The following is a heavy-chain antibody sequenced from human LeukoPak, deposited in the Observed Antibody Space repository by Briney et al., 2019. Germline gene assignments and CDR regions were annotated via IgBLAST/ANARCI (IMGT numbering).Heavy chain of an antibody. CDR2: IYYSGST. D-gene: IGHD1-26*01. V-gene: IGHV4-59*01. Sequence: SETLSLTCTVSGGSLSTYYWSWIRQPPGKGLEWIGNIYYSGSTNFNPSLKSRVTISVDTSKNQFSLKLTSVTAADTAVYYCARDSGVLGANFDYWGQGTLVTVSS. CDR1: GGSLSTYY. J-gene: IGHJ4*02. CDR3: ARDSGVLGANFDY.